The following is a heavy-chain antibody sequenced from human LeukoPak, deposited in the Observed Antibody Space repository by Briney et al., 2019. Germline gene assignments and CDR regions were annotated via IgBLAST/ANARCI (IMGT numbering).Heavy chain of an antibody. J-gene: IGHJ4*02. Sequence: SETLSLTCTVSGGSISSYYWSWIRQPPGKGLEWIGYIYYNGSTNYNPSLKSRDTISVDTSKNQFSLKLSSVTAAATAVYYSARVEEGFSFDYWGQGTLGTVPS. V-gene: IGHV4-59*01. CDR2: IYYNGST. CDR1: GGSISSYY. D-gene: IGHD3-10*01. CDR3: ARVEEGFSFDY.